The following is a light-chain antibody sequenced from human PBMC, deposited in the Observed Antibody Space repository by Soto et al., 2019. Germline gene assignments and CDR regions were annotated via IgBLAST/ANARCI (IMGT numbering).Light chain of an antibody. J-gene: IGKJ2*01. Sequence: EPVCTPSLGPPPLSPGQSLPPSCRASQSVSSYLAWYQQKSGQAPRLLIYGASTRATDIPDRFRGSGSGTDFTLTISRLEPEDFAVYHCQQYGSSPYTFGQGTKVDIK. CDR2: GAS. CDR1: QSVSSY. CDR3: QQYGSSPYT. V-gene: IGKV3-20*01.